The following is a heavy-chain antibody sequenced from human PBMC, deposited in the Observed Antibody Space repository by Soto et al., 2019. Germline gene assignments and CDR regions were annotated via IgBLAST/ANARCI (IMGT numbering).Heavy chain of an antibody. CDR3: AALFGQYSSGWSSDY. CDR2: MNPNSGNT. J-gene: IGHJ4*02. Sequence: QVQLVQSGAELKKPGASVKVSCKASGYTVTSYDINWVRQATGQGLEWMGWMNPNSGNTGYAQKFQGRVTRTRNTSLSTAYMERSSLRSEDTAVYYCAALFGQYSSGWSSDYWGQGTLVTVSS. V-gene: IGHV1-8*01. D-gene: IGHD6-19*01. CDR1: GYTVTSYD.